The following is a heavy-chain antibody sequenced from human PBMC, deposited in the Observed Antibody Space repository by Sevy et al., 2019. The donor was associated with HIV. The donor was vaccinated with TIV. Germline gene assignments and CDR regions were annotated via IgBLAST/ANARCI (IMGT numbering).Heavy chain of an antibody. CDR3: ARDIVGTPYYYGSGSYYRFDY. D-gene: IGHD3-10*01. CDR1: GYTFTSYG. CDR2: ISAYNGNT. V-gene: IGHV1-18*01. Sequence: ASVKVSFKASGYTFTSYGISWVRQAPGQGLEWMGWISAYNGNTNYAQKLQGRVTMTTDTSTSTAYMELRSLRSDDTAVYYCARDIVGTPYYYGSGSYYRFDYWGQGTLVTVSS. J-gene: IGHJ4*02.